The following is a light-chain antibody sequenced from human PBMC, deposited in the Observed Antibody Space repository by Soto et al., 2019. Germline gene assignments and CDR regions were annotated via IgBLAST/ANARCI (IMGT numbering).Light chain of an antibody. CDR1: QSVRSTY. CDR2: GVS. Sequence: EIVMTQSPVTLSVSPGERATLSCRASQSVRSTYLAWYQQKPGQAPRLLIFGVSNRAAGIPARFSGSVSGTEFTLTISSLQSEDFAVYYCQQYGDWPLTFGGGTKVEIK. J-gene: IGKJ4*01. CDR3: QQYGDWPLT. V-gene: IGKV3-15*01.